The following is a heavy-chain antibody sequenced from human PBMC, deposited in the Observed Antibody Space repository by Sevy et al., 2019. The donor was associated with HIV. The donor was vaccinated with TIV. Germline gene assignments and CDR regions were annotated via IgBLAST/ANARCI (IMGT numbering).Heavy chain of an antibody. V-gene: IGHV1-18*04. Sequence: ASVKVSCKASGYTFTSYGISWVRQAPGQGLEWMGWISAYNGNTNYAQKLQGRVTMTTDTSTSPAYMELGSLRSDDTAVYYCARGTHTYYDFWSGYLDPFDYWGQGTLVTVSS. CDR1: GYTFTSYG. CDR3: ARGTHTYYDFWSGYLDPFDY. D-gene: IGHD3-3*01. CDR2: ISAYNGNT. J-gene: IGHJ4*02.